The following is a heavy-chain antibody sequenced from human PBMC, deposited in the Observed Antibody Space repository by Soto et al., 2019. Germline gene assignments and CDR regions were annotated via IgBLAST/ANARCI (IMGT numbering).Heavy chain of an antibody. Sequence: QVQLVQSGAEVKKPGSSVKVSCKASGGTFSSYAISWVRQAPGQGLEWMGGIIPIFGTANYAQQFQTRVTLTADESTSTAYMELSSLRAEDTAVYYCARDMDSSGYYNSYYGMDVWGQGTTVTVAS. CDR3: ARDMDSSGYYNSYYGMDV. V-gene: IGHV1-69*01. CDR2: IIPIFGTA. CDR1: GGTFSSYA. J-gene: IGHJ6*02. D-gene: IGHD3-22*01.